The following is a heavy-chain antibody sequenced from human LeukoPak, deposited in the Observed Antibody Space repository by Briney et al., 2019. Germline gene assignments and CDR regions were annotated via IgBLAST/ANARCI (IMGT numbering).Heavy chain of an antibody. D-gene: IGHD7-27*01. CDR2: INGDSGLI. CDR3: ARDLNWGFDY. CDR1: GFTFSDYS. V-gene: IGHV3-48*01. J-gene: IGHJ4*02. Sequence: GGSLRLSCAASGFTFSDYSMNWVRQAPMKGLEWVSHINGDSGLIDYAGSVRGRFTISRDNAQNSLYLQMNSLRAEDTAVYYCARDLNWGFDYWGQGIMVTVSS.